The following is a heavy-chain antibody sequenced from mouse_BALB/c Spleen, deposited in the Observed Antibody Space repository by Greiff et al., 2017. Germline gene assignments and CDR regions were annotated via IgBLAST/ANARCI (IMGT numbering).Heavy chain of an antibody. D-gene: IGHD1-1*01. CDR2: IWSGGST. CDR1: GFSLTSYG. V-gene: IGHV2-2*01. Sequence: VMLVESGPGLVQPSQSLSITCTVSGFSLTSYGVHWVRQSPGKGLEWLGVIWSGGSTDYNAAFISRLSISKDNSKSQVFFKMNSLQTDDTAMYYCARDQLRAMDYWGQGTSVTVSS. J-gene: IGHJ4*01. CDR3: ARDQLRAMDY.